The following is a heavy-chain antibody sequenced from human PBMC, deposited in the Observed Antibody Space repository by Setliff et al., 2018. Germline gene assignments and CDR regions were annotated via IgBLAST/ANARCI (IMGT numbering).Heavy chain of an antibody. D-gene: IGHD6-19*01. V-gene: IGHV3-23*03. CDR2: ISSDGGSI. CDR1: GFTFSSDA. J-gene: IGHJ6*03. CDR3: AKSSVASTFYYFYYMDV. Sequence: PGGSLRLSCAASGFTFSSDAMTWVRQAPGKGLEWVSVISSDGGSIYYADSVKGRFTISRDNSKNTLYLQMDSLRTEDTAVYYCAKSSVASTFYYFYYMDVWGKGTTVTVSS.